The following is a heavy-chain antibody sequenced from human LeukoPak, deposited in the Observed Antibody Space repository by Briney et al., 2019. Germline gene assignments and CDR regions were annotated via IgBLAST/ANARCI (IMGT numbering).Heavy chain of an antibody. D-gene: IGHD3-10*01. CDR3: ARDTSGSRVITYVDY. J-gene: IGHJ4*02. CDR2: IDSTSTYI. CDR1: GFSFSSSS. V-gene: IGHV3-21*01. Sequence: GGSLRLSCAASGFSFSSSSMSWVRQAPGKGLEWVSYIDSTSTYIFYADSVQGRFTLSRDNAKNSLILQMNSLRAEDTAVYYCARDTSGSRVITYVDYWGQGILVTVAS.